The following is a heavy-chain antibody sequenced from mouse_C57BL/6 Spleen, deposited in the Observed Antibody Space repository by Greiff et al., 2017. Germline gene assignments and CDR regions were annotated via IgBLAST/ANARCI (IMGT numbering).Heavy chain of an antibody. J-gene: IGHJ3*01. D-gene: IGHD1-1*01. V-gene: IGHV3-6*01. Sequence: DVKLVESGPGLVKPSQSLSLTCSVTGYSITSGYYWNWIRQFPGNKLEWMGYISYDGSNNYNPSLKNRISITRDTSKNQFFLKLNSVTTEDTATYYCARGSYYAAYWGQGTLVTVSA. CDR1: GYSITSGYY. CDR3: ARGSYYAAY. CDR2: ISYDGSN.